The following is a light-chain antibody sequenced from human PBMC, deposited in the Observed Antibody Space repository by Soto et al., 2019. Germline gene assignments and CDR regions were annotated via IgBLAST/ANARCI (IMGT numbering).Light chain of an antibody. J-gene: IGKJ1*01. CDR3: QQYSSYPWT. V-gene: IGKV1-5*01. CDR2: DAS. CDR1: QSLSNW. Sequence: DIQMTQSPSTLSASVGDRVTITCRASQSLSNWLAWYQQKPGKAPKLLIYDASSLETGVPSRFSGSGSGTEFTLIISSLQPDDLATYYCQQYSSYPWTFGQGTEVEIK.